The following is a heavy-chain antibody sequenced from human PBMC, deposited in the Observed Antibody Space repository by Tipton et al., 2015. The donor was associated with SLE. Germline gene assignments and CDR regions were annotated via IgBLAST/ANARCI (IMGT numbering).Heavy chain of an antibody. Sequence: TLSLTCTVSGGSISSGDYYWSWIRQPPGKGLEWIGYIYYSGSTYYNPSLKSRVTISVDKSKNQFSLKLSSMTAADTAVYYCASPYYDILTGPHDAFDIWGQGTMVTVSS. V-gene: IGHV4-30-4*01. CDR2: IYYSGST. CDR3: ASPYYDILTGPHDAFDI. CDR1: GGSISSGDYY. J-gene: IGHJ3*02. D-gene: IGHD3-9*01.